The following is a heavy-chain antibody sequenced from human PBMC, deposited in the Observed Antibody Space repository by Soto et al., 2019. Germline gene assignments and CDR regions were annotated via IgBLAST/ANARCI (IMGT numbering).Heavy chain of an antibody. D-gene: IGHD6-13*01. Sequence: EVQLLESGGGLVQPGGSLRLSCAASGFTFSNYAMTWVRQAPGKGLEWVSGISGSGSSIYYADSVKGRFTISRDNSKNTLDRQMNSLRAEDTAVYYCAKGGDSSSWKNWFDPWGQGTLVTVSS. J-gene: IGHJ5*02. V-gene: IGHV3-23*01. CDR3: AKGGDSSSWKNWFDP. CDR1: GFTFSNYA. CDR2: ISGSGSSI.